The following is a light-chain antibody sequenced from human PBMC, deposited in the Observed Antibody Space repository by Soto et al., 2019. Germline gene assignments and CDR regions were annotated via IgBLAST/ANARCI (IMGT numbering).Light chain of an antibody. J-gene: IGKJ2*01. CDR1: QSVASN. V-gene: IGKV3-15*01. CDR3: QQYHNWPPQYT. CDR2: GAS. Sequence: EIVITQSPASLSVSPGDGATLSCRASQSVASNVAWYQQKPGQGPRLLIHGASTRAAGVPARFSGSGSGTDFTLTINNLQSEDFAVYYCQQYHNWPPQYTFGQGTKLQIK.